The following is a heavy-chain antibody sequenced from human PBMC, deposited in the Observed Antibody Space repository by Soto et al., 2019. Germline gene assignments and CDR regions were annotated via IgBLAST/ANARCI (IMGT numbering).Heavy chain of an antibody. CDR3: ARDSMTTVTTRLDY. D-gene: IGHD4-17*01. Sequence: ASVKVSCKASGYTFTSYGISWVRQAPGQGLEWMGWISAYNGSTNYAQKLQGRVTMTTDTSTSTAYMELRSLRSDDTAVYYCARDSMTTVTTRLDYWGQGTLVTVSS. CDR1: GYTFTSYG. CDR2: ISAYNGST. J-gene: IGHJ4*02. V-gene: IGHV1-18*01.